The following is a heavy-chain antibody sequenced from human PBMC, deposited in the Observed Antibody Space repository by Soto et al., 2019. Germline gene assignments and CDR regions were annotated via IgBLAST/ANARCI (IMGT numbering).Heavy chain of an antibody. J-gene: IGHJ4*02. Sequence: GGSLRLSCAASGFTFNSYAMNWVRQAPGKGLEWVSTISDSGASTYNADSVKGRFTISRDNSKNTLFLQMNSLRAEDTAVYYCAKGGHRVPRPYYFDYWGQGTLVTVSS. CDR2: ISDSGAST. CDR1: GFTFNSYA. V-gene: IGHV3-23*01. CDR3: AKGGHRVPRPYYFDY.